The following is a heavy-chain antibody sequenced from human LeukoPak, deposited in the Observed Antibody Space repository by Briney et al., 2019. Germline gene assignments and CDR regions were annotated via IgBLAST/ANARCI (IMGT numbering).Heavy chain of an antibody. V-gene: IGHV3-23*01. CDR2: ITGSGYST. CDR1: GFTFDSYA. Sequence: PGGSLRLSCAASGFTFDSYAMSWVRQAPGKGLEWVSSITGSGYSTYYGDSVRGRFTVSRDNSKNTLYLQMSSLRAADTAVYYCAKDLISSGWYDFDDWGQGTLVTVSP. J-gene: IGHJ4*02. CDR3: AKDLISSGWYDFDD. D-gene: IGHD6-19*01.